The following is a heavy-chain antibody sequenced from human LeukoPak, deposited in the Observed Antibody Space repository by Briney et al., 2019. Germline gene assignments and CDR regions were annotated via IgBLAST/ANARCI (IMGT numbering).Heavy chain of an antibody. CDR2: IYHSGST. Sequence: PSETLSLTCTVSGYSISSGYYWGWIRQPPGKGLEWIGSIYHSGSTYYNPSLKSRVTISVDTSKNQFSLKLSSVTAADTAVYYCARRLGESVSFDIWGQGTMVTVSS. V-gene: IGHV4-38-2*02. J-gene: IGHJ3*02. D-gene: IGHD2-8*01. CDR3: ARRLGESVSFDI. CDR1: GYSISSGYY.